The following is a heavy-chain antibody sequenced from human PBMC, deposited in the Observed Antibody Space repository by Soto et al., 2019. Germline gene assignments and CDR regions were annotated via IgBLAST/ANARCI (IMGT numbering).Heavy chain of an antibody. CDR1: RVYVPSYQ. CDR3: ARDMHAGFTHYFDP. D-gene: IGHD1-26*01. Sequence: SETLSLTCSGSRVYVPSYQFGLIRQFPGKGLEWIAYTSHTGNTNYNPSLKSRVIISLDTSKNQVSLQLTSVTATDTALYYCARDMHAGFTHYFDPWGQGTLVTGSS. V-gene: IGHV4-59*02. J-gene: IGHJ5*02. CDR2: TSHTGNT.